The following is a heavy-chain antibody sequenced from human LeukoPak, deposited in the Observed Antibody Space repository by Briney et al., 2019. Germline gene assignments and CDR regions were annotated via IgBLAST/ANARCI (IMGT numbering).Heavy chain of an antibody. CDR3: ANSRRSGYWYFDL. J-gene: IGHJ2*01. CDR2: ISYDGSNK. CDR1: GFTFSSYG. Sequence: PGGSLRLSCAASGFTFSSYGMHWVRQAPGKGLEWVAVISYDGSNKYYADSVKGRFTISRDNSKNTLNLQMNSLRAEGTAVYYCANSRRSGYWYFDLWGRGTLVTVSS. V-gene: IGHV3-30*18. D-gene: IGHD3-22*01.